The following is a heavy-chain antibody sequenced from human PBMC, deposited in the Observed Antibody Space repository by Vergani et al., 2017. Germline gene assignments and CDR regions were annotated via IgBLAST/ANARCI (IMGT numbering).Heavy chain of an antibody. CDR2: INPSGGST. V-gene: IGHV1-46*01. D-gene: IGHD5-12*01. Sequence: QVPLVQSGAEVKKPGASVKVSCKASGYTFTSYYMHWVRQAPGQGLEWMGIINPSGGSTSYAQKFQGRVTMTRDTSTSTVYMELSSLRSEDTAVYYCARDRSPIVATTGFDYWGQGTLVTVSS. CDR3: ARDRSPIVATTGFDY. J-gene: IGHJ4*02. CDR1: GYTFTSYY.